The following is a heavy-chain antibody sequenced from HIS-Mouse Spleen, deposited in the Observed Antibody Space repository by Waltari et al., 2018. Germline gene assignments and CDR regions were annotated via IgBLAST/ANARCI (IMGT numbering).Heavy chain of an antibody. Sequence: EVQLVESGGGLVQPAGSLRLSCAASGITLSSYWMHLVRQAPGKGLVWVSLINSDGSSTSYADSVKGRFTISRDNAKNTLYLQMNSLRAEDTAVYYCARDRNYYFDYWGQGTLVTVSS. CDR2: INSDGSST. J-gene: IGHJ4*02. CDR1: GITLSSYW. CDR3: ARDRNYYFDY. V-gene: IGHV3-74*01.